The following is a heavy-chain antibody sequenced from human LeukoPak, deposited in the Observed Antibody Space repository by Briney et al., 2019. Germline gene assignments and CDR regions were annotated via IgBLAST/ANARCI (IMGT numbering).Heavy chain of an antibody. V-gene: IGHV3-30*03. CDR3: AREHSHSNWFFDL. CDR1: GFTFSDYG. Sequence: GGSLRLSCVASGFTFSDYGIQWVRKAPGKEQELVAVVAKDGGHKVYSDSVKGRLSISRDNSKNTAFLQMDSLRAEDAAVYFCAREHSHSNWFFDLWGPGTPVTVSS. CDR2: VAKDGGHK. J-gene: IGHJ2*01. D-gene: IGHD4-11*01.